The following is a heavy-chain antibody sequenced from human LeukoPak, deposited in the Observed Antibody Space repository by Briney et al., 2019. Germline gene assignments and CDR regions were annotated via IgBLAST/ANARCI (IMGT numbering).Heavy chain of an antibody. D-gene: IGHD2-2*02. Sequence: LETLSLTCTVSGGSVSSGSHYWSWIRQPPGKGLEWIGYIYYSGSTNYNPSLKSRVTISVDTSKNQFSLKLSSVTAADTAVYYCARAGVVVPAAIWDYYYYGMDVWGQGTTVTVSS. CDR3: ARAGVVVPAAIWDYYYYGMDV. CDR1: GGSVSSGSHY. V-gene: IGHV4-61*01. J-gene: IGHJ6*02. CDR2: IYYSGST.